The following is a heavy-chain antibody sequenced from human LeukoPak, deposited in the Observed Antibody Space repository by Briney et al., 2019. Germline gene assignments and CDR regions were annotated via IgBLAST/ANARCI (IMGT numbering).Heavy chain of an antibody. D-gene: IGHD6-19*01. V-gene: IGHV3-11*01. CDR1: RFTFSDYY. Sequence: PGGSLRLSCAASRFTFSDYYMNWIRQAPGKGLEWVSYISSSGSTIYYADSVKGRFTISRDNAKNSLYLQMNSLRAEDTAVYYCAGAPLYSSGCIDYWGQGTLVTVSS. CDR2: ISSSGSTI. J-gene: IGHJ4*02. CDR3: AGAPLYSSGCIDY.